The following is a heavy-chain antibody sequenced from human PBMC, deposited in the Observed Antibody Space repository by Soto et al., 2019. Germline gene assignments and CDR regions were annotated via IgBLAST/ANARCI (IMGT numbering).Heavy chain of an antibody. CDR1: GFTFSSYG. CDR3: ATYYDFWSGYWGEYYFDY. D-gene: IGHD3-3*01. V-gene: IGHV3-33*01. CDR2: IWYDGSNK. Sequence: QVQLVESGGGVVQPGRSLRLSCAASGFTFSSYGMHWVRQAPGKGLEWVAVIWYDGSNKYYADSVKGRFTISRDNSKNTLYLQMHSLRAEDAAVYYCATYYDFWSGYWGEYYFDYWGQGTLVTVSS. J-gene: IGHJ4*02.